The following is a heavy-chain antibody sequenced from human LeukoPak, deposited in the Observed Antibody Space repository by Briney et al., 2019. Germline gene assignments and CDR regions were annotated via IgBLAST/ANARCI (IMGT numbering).Heavy chain of an antibody. D-gene: IGHD3-16*01. CDR3: AVGDTPYYFDY. CDR1: GGSISSGGYY. CDR2: IYYSGST. Sequence: SQTLSLTCTVSGGSISSGGYYWSWIRQHPGKGLEWIGYIYYSGSTYYNPSLKSRVTISVDTSKNQFSLKLSSVTAAGTAVYYCAVGDTPYYFDYWGQGTLVTVSS. J-gene: IGHJ4*02. V-gene: IGHV4-31*03.